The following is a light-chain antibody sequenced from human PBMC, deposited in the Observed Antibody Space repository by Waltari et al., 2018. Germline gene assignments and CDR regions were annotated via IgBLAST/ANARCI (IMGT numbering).Light chain of an antibody. V-gene: IGKV3-20*01. J-gene: IGKJ1*01. CDR1: QSVGSSS. Sequence: EIVLTQSPGTASLSPGDRVTISCRASQSVGSSSLAWYQQKPGQAPRLVIYRASRRATGSPDRFSGSGSGTDFSLTISRMEPEDFAVYYCQQHGTLPATFGQGTKVEIK. CDR2: RAS. CDR3: QQHGTLPAT.